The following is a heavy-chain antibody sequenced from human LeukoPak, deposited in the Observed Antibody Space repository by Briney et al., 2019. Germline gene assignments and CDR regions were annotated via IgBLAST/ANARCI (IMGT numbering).Heavy chain of an antibody. V-gene: IGHV4-39*02. J-gene: IGHJ4*02. CDR2: IHYSWST. Sequence: EASETLSLTCTVSGASVSNSGSSWGWLRQPPGKGLEWIVNIHYSWSTDSNPSLKSRVTISVDTSKNHFSLKLSSVTVPDTAIENCAKTYYYDPFDYWGQGALVTVSS. D-gene: IGHD3-22*01. CDR1: GASVSNSGSS. CDR3: AKTYYYDPFDY.